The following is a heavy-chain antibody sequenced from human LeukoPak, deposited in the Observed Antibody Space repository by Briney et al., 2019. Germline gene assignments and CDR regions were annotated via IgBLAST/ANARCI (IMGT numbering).Heavy chain of an antibody. Sequence: GSSVKVSCKASGGTFSSYAISWVRQAPGQGVEWMGGIIPIFGTANYAQKFQGSVTITTDESTSTAYMELSRLSSKDTSVYYCARGYGGYSYGWFNYWGQGTLVTVSS. CDR3: ARGYGGYSYGWFNY. D-gene: IGHD5-18*01. V-gene: IGHV1-69*05. CDR1: GGTFSSYA. J-gene: IGHJ4*02. CDR2: IIPIFGTA.